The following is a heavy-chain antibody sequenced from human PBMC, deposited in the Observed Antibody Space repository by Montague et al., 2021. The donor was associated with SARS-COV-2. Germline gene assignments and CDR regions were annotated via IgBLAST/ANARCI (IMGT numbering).Heavy chain of an antibody. CDR3: RVVPAGIPKGPSFYYIDV. D-gene: IGHD2-2*02. CDR2: IYHSGST. V-gene: IGHV4-34*01. Sequence: SETLSLTCAVYGGSFSGYSWSWIRQPPGKGLEWIGQIYHSGSTNYNPSLKSRVTISVATSKNRFSLKLSSVTAADTALYYCRVVPAGIPKGPSFYYIDVWGKGTMVTVSS. J-gene: IGHJ6*03. CDR1: GGSFSGYS.